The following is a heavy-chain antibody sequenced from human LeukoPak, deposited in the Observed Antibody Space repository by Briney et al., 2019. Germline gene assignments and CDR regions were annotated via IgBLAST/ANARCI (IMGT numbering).Heavy chain of an antibody. V-gene: IGHV3-53*01. J-gene: IGHJ4*02. D-gene: IGHD3-10*01. CDR2: IYSGGST. Sequence: GGSLRLSCAASGFTVSSNYMSWVRQAPGKGLEWVSVIYSGGSTYYADSVKGRFTISRDNSMNTLYLQMNSLRAEDTAVYYCARERLLWFGELSSYFDYWGQGTLVTVSS. CDR3: ARERLLWFGELSSYFDY. CDR1: GFTVSSNY.